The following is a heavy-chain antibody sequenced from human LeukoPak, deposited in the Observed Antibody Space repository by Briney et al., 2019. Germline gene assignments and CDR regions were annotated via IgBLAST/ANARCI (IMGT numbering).Heavy chain of an antibody. CDR1: GGSISSYY. CDR3: ARGMVIPYYYYYYMDV. J-gene: IGHJ6*03. CDR2: IYYSGST. V-gene: IGHV4-59*01. D-gene: IGHD2-21*01. Sequence: PSETLSLTCTVSGGSISSYYWSWIRQPPGKGLEWIGYIYYSGSTNYNPSLKSRVTISVDTSKNQFSLKLSSVTAADTAVYYCARGMVIPYYYYYYMDVWGKGATVTVSS.